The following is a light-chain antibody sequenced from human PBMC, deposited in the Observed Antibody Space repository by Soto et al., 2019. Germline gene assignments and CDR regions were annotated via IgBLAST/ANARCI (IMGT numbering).Light chain of an antibody. J-gene: IGKJ4*01. V-gene: IGKV3-20*01. CDR1: QSVSSSY. CDR2: GAS. Sequence: EIVLTQSPGTLSLSPGERATLSCRASQSVSSSYLAWCQQKPGQAPRLLIYGASSRATGIPDRFSGSGSGTDFTLTISRLEPEDFAVYYCKQYGSSPLTFGGGTKVEIK. CDR3: KQYGSSPLT.